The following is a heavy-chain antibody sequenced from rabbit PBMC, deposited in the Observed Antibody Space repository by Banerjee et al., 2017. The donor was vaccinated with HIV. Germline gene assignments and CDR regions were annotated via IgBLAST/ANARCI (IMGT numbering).Heavy chain of an antibody. Sequence: QEQLKESGGDLVKPEGSLTLTCTASGFSFSSNYWICWVRQAPGKGLEWIACIYAVSYGRIFYATWAKGRFTISKTSSTTVTLQMTSLSAADTATYFCAVDGSADDYYFNLWGPGTLVTVS. D-gene: IGHD6-1*01. CDR1: GFSFSSNYW. J-gene: IGHJ4*01. CDR2: IYAVSYGRI. V-gene: IGHV1S45*01. CDR3: AVDGSADDYYFNL.